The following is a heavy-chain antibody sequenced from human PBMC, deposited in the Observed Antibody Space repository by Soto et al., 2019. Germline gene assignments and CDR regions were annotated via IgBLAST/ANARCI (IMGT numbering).Heavy chain of an antibody. CDR3: ARDVYGSGSYYSKRYYYYYYMDV. CDR1: GGTFSSFA. D-gene: IGHD3-10*01. Sequence: SVKVSCKASGGTFSSFAISWVRQAPGQGLEWMGGIIPIFGTANYAQKFQGRVTITADESTSTAYMELSSLRSEDTAVYYCARDVYGSGSYYSKRYYYYYYMDVWGKGTTVTVSS. J-gene: IGHJ6*03. V-gene: IGHV1-69*13. CDR2: IIPIFGTA.